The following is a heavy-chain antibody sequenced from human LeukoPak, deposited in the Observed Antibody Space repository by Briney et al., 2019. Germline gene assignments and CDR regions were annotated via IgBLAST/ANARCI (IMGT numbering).Heavy chain of an antibody. CDR1: GFIFSTYG. V-gene: IGHV3-30*03. J-gene: IGHJ4*02. CDR3: GRGAGNYYFDY. Sequence: GGSLRLSCAASGFIFSTYGMHWVRQAPGKGLEWVAVISYDGSNKYYADSVKGRFTISRDNSKNTLYLQMNSLRAEDTAVYYCGRGAGNYYFDYWGQGTLVTVSS. D-gene: IGHD4-23*01. CDR2: ISYDGSNK.